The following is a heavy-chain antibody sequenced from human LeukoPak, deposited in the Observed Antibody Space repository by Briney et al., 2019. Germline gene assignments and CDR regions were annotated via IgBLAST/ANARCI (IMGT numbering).Heavy chain of an antibody. D-gene: IGHD3-22*01. CDR2: IKQDGSER. CDR1: GFNFSINW. V-gene: IGHV3-7*01. J-gene: IGHJ4*02. CDR3: ACDAGNYAFDY. Sequence: GGSLRLSCAASGFNFSINWMTWVRQAPGKGLEWVANIKQDGSERYYVDSVKGRFTISRDNAKNSLYLQMNSLSPEDSAMYYCACDAGNYAFDYWGQGTLVTVSS.